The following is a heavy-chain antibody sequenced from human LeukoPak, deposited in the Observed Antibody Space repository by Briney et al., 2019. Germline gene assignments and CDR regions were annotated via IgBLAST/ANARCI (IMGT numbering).Heavy chain of an antibody. V-gene: IGHV3-7*03. CDR2: IKQDGSEK. CDR3: ARNTSGFKLGDAFDI. D-gene: IGHD3-22*01. J-gene: IGHJ3*02. CDR1: GFTFSTSW. Sequence: GGSLRLSCAASGFTFSTSWMTWVRQAPGKGLEWVANIKQDGSEKYYVDSVKGRFTISRDNAKKSLYLQMNSLRAEDTAIYYCARNTSGFKLGDAFDIWGQGTMVTVSS.